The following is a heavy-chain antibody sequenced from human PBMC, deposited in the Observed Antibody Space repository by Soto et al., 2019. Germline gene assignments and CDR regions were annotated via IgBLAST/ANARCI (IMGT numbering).Heavy chain of an antibody. CDR3: ARVMCGDCSAYYYYSMDV. Sequence: PGGSLRLSCTASGFTFGTYTMSWVRQAPGKGLEWVSSIGTTSGYIYYADSVRGRFTISRDNAGDSLYLQMSSLRAEDTAVYYCARVMCGDCSAYYYYSMDVWGQGTTVTVS. V-gene: IGHV3-21*01. D-gene: IGHD2-21*02. J-gene: IGHJ6*02. CDR1: GFTFGTYT. CDR2: IGTTSGYI.